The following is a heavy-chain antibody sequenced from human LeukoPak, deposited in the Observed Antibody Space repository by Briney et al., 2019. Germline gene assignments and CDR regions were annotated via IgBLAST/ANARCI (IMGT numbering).Heavy chain of an antibody. V-gene: IGHV4-4*02. CDR2: IYHSGST. CDR3: ARDPSSGWYGSFDY. CDR1: GGSISSSNW. J-gene: IGHJ4*02. D-gene: IGHD6-19*01. Sequence: PSETLSLTCAVSGGSISSSNWWSWVRQPPGKGLEWIGEIYHSGSTNYNPSLKSRVTTSVDTSKNQFSLKLSSVTAADTAVYYCARDPSSGWYGSFDYWGQGTLVTVSS.